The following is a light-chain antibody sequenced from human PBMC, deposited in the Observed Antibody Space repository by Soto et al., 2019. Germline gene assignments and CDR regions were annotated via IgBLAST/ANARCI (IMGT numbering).Light chain of an antibody. CDR1: QSVSSSY. CDR2: VAS. V-gene: IGKV3-20*01. Sequence: EIVLTQSPGTLSLSPGERATLSCRASQSVSSSYLAWYQQKPGQAPRLLIYVASSRATGIPDRFSGSGSGTDFTLPISRLEHVDFAVYYCQQHGSTNKKFGQGTKVDIK. J-gene: IGKJ1*01. CDR3: QQHGSTNKK.